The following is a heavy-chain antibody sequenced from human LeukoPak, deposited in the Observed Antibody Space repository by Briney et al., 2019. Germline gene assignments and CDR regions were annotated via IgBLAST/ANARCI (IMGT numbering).Heavy chain of an antibody. V-gene: IGHV3-7*05. CDR1: GFTFSSYW. Sequence: PGVSLRLSCAASGFTFSSYWMAWVRQAPGKGLEWVANIEQDGSEKNYVDSVKGRFTISRDNAKNSLCLQMSSLRAEDTAVYYCARDRGYSTFDIWGQGTMVTVSS. D-gene: IGHD5-18*01. J-gene: IGHJ3*02. CDR2: IEQDGSEK. CDR3: ARDRGYSTFDI.